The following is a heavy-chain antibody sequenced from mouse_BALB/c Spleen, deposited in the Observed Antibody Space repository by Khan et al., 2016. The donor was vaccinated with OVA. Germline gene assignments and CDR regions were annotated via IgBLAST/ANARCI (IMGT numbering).Heavy chain of an antibody. D-gene: IGHD2-10*01. J-gene: IGHJ4*01. Sequence: QMQLEESGPGLVAPSQSLSITCTFSGFSLTNYGVHWIRQPPGKGLEWLVVIWSDGSTTYNSALKSRLTITKDNSKSQVFLQMNSLQTDDTAIYFCARQPYYHYNIMDYWGQGTSVTVSS. V-gene: IGHV2-6-1*01. CDR2: IWSDGST. CDR3: ARQPYYHYNIMDY. CDR1: GFSLTNYG.